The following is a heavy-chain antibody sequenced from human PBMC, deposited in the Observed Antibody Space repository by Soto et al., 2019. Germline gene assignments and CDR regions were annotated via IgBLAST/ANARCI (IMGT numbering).Heavy chain of an antibody. CDR1: GGSTSTYY. D-gene: IGHD1-7*01. J-gene: IGHJ4*02. CDR3: ARGRPWELYDY. V-gene: IGHV4-59*01. Sequence: QVQLQESGPGLVKASETLSLTCTVSGGSTSTYYWSWLRQPPGKGLEWIGFIDYSGGARYNPSLKSRVTMSLVTSENQISLKLSSMTAADTAVYFCARGRPWELYDYWGQGTLVTVSS. CDR2: IDYSGGA.